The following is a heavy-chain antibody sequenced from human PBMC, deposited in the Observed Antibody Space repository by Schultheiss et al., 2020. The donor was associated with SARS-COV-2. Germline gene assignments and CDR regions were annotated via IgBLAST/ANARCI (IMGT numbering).Heavy chain of an antibody. CDR2: IKQDGSEK. J-gene: IGHJ4*02. CDR3: AKGGDIVVVPAAIPVDY. Sequence: GGSLRLSCAASGFTFSSYAMSWVRQAPGKGLEWVANIKQDGSEKYYVDSVKGRFTISRDNAKNSLYLQMNSLRAEDTAVYYCAKGGDIVVVPAAIPVDYWGQGTLVTVSS. V-gene: IGHV3-7*03. D-gene: IGHD2-2*02. CDR1: GFTFSSYA.